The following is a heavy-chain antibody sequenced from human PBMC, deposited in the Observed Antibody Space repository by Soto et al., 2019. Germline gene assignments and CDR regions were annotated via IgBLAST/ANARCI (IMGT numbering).Heavy chain of an antibody. CDR3: ARYRREAVAGYTLDN. CDR2: VYNSGGT. Sequence: PSETLSLTCTVSGGSISSNYWTWIRQPPGKGLEWTGYVYNSGGTNYNPSLKSRVTISEDTSKSQFSLKVNSMTAADTAVYYCARYRREAVAGYTLDNWGQGILVTVSS. V-gene: IGHV4-59*01. D-gene: IGHD6-13*01. J-gene: IGHJ4*02. CDR1: GGSISSNY.